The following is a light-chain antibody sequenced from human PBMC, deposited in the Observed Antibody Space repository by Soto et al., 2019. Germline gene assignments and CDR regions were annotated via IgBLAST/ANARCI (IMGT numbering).Light chain of an antibody. CDR2: AAS. V-gene: IGKV1-39*01. Sequence: DIQRTQSPSPLPASLGDRATITRRASKSIRSYLNWYQQKPGKAPKFXIYAASSLQSGVPSRFSGSGSGTDFTRTISSLKPEDFETSACPQSYSTTWTFGQGTKV. J-gene: IGKJ1*01. CDR3: PQSYSTTWT. CDR1: KSIRSY.